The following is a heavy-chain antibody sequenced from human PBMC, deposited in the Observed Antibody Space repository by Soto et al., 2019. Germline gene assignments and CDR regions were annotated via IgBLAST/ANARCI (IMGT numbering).Heavy chain of an antibody. CDR1: GYSISTNNYY. CDR3: ATVVGSYLAIPSGY. CDR2: ISYIGDT. V-gene: IGHV4-39*01. J-gene: IGHJ4*02. Sequence: QLQLQESGPGLVKPSETLSLTCTVSGYSISTNNYYWGWIRQPPGKGLEWLGSISYIGDTYYNPSLRGRATISVHTSKNQFSLRLSSVTAADTAVYYCATVVGSYLAIPSGYWGQGTLVTVSS. D-gene: IGHD1-26*01.